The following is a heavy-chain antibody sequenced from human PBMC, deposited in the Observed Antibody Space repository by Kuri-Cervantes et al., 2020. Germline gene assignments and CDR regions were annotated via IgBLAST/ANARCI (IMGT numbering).Heavy chain of an antibody. Sequence: SQTLSLTCAVYGGAFSDYYWNWIRQPPGKGLEWIGEINHSGRTNYNPSLKSRVTISVDTSKNQFSLKLSSVTAADTAVYYCARVHETYDILTGYPSDYPDYYYYYMDVWSKGTTVTVSS. CDR3: ARVHETYDILTGYPSDYPDYYYYYMDV. CDR2: INHSGRT. V-gene: IGHV4-34*01. CDR1: GGAFSDYY. J-gene: IGHJ6*03. D-gene: IGHD3-9*01.